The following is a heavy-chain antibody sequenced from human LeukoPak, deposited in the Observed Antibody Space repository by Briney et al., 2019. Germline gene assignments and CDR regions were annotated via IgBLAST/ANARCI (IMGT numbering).Heavy chain of an antibody. J-gene: IGHJ3*02. Sequence: GGSLRLSCAASGFTFSIYSMNWVRQAPGKGLEWVSSISSSSSYIYYADSVKSRFTISRDNAKNSLYLQMNSLRAEDTAVYYCARALPSPLYSGSYADAFDIWGQGTMVTVSS. D-gene: IGHD1-26*01. CDR2: ISSSSSYI. CDR3: ARALPSPLYSGSYADAFDI. V-gene: IGHV3-21*01. CDR1: GFTFSIYS.